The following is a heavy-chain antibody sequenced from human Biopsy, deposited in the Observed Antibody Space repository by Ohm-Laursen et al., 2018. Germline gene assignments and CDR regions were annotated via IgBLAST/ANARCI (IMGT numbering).Heavy chain of an antibody. CDR3: AKEEPPQGYDFWSGHYYYFDY. Sequence: LSLTCTVSGGSIGSFFWSWIRQPPGKGLEWVSTINSSGGSTYYADSVKGRFTISRDNSKNTLYLQMNSLRAEDTAVYYCAKEEPPQGYDFWSGHYYYFDYWGQGTLVTVSS. D-gene: IGHD3-3*01. CDR1: GGSIGSFF. J-gene: IGHJ4*01. V-gene: IGHV3-23*01. CDR2: INSSGGST.